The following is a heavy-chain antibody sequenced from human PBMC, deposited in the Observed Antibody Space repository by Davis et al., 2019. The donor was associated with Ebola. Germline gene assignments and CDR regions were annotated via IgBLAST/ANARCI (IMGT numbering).Heavy chain of an antibody. Sequence: PSETLSLTCGLYGASFSDYFWSWFRQTPGKGLEWIGEINHRGRTYYNPSLRSRVTISIDTSGNPFSLMLRSVTAADTAMYYCASPHQIRDKNYFDLWGQGTLVTVSS. CDR3: ASPHQIRDKNYFDL. CDR1: GASFSDYF. V-gene: IGHV4-34*01. D-gene: IGHD2-2*01. CDR2: INHRGRT. J-gene: IGHJ4*02.